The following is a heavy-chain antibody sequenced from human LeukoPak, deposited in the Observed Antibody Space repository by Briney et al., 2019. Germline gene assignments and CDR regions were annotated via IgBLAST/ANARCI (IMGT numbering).Heavy chain of an antibody. CDR1: GGSISSYY. CDR2: FYYSGST. J-gene: IGHJ4*02. D-gene: IGHD3-10*01. CDR3: ARAPRYGSGSYHFDY. Sequence: SETLSLTCTVSGGSISSYYWNWIRQPPGKGLEWIGYFYYSGSTNSNPSLRSRVTISVNTSKNQFSLKLNSVTAADTAVYYCARAPRYGSGSYHFDYWGQGILVTVSS. V-gene: IGHV4-59*01.